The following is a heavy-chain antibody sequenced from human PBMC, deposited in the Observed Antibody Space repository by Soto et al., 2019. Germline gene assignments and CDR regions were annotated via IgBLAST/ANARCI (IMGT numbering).Heavy chain of an antibody. Sequence: QVQLQESGPGLVKPSETLSLTCTVSGGSISSYYWSWIRQPPGKGLEWIGYIYYSGSTNYNPSLKSRVTISVDTSKNQFSLKLSSVTAADTAVYYCASGEYCSSTSCLPGGWDYWGQGTLVTVSS. CDR3: ASGEYCSSTSCLPGGWDY. J-gene: IGHJ4*02. CDR2: IYYSGST. CDR1: GGSISSYY. V-gene: IGHV4-59*01. D-gene: IGHD2-2*01.